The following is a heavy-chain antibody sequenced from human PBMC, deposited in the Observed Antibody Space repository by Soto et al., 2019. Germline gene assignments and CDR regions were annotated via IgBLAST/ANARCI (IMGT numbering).Heavy chain of an antibody. CDR2: INPNSGGT. Sequence: ASVKVSCKASGYTFTGYYMHWVRQAPGQGLEWMGWINPNSGGTNYAQKFQGWVTMTRDTSISAAYMERSRLRSDDTAVYYCARGEDSTFEYWGQGTLVTVS. CDR1: GYTFTGYY. V-gene: IGHV1-2*04. CDR3: ARGEDSTFEY. D-gene: IGHD6-6*01. J-gene: IGHJ4*02.